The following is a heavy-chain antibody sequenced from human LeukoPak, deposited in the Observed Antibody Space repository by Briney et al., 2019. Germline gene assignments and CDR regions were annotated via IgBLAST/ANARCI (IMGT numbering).Heavy chain of an antibody. Sequence: GGSLRLSCAASEFTFSVYYGMHWVRQAPGKGLDWVAFSRHDEDGKYYADSVRGRFTISRDNSQNTLYLQMTSLRADDTAVYYCAKGISNWANLDYWGQGTLVTVSS. D-gene: IGHD7-27*01. J-gene: IGHJ4*02. CDR3: AKGISNWANLDY. CDR2: SRHDEDGK. V-gene: IGHV3-30*02. CDR1: EFTFSVYYG.